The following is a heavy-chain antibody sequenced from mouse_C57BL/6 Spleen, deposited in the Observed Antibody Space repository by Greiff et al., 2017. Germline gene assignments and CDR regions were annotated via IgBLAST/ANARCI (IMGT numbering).Heavy chain of an antibody. CDR3: ARELRDWYFDV. CDR1: GYPFTSSW. D-gene: IGHD1-1*01. CDR2: IAPSVIYT. V-gene: IGHV1-69*01. Sequence: VQLPQPVAELVLPVASVQLSCKASGYPFTSSWLHWVTQRPGQGLACIVEIAPSVIYTNYNQKVKGKSTLTVDKSASTAYMQLSSLTAEDSAVYYGARELRDWYFDVWGTGTTGTVSS. J-gene: IGHJ1*03.